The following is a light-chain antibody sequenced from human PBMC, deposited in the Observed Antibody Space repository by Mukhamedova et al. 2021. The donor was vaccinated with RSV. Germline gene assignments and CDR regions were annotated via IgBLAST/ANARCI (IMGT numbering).Light chain of an antibody. CDR2: GAS. CDR1: QSVNSN. V-gene: IGKV3-15*01. J-gene: IGKJ1*01. CDR3: QQYDNWPGT. Sequence: VSPGERATLSCKASQSVNSNLAWYRQKSGQAPRLLIQGASTRAPGIPARFSGSGSGTEFTLTISSMQSEDFAVYYCQQYDNWPGT.